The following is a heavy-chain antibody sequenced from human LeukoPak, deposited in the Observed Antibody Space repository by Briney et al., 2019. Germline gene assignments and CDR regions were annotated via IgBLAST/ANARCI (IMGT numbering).Heavy chain of an antibody. J-gene: IGHJ3*02. CDR1: GYTFSHHG. Sequence: ASVKVSCKASGYTFSHHGISWVRQAPGQGLEWMGWISCYNGDTMYAQNVQGRVAMTTDTSPRTAYMELRSLRSDDTAMYYCASIDSSGPNAFDIWGQGTMVTVSS. CDR3: ASIDSSGPNAFDI. D-gene: IGHD3-22*01. V-gene: IGHV1-18*01. CDR2: ISCYNGDT.